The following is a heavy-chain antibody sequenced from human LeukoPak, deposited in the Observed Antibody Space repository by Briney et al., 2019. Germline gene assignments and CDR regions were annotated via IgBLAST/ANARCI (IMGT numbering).Heavy chain of an antibody. Sequence: GGSLRLSCAASGFTFEDYGMSWVRQAPGKGLEWVSAISGSGGSTYYADSVKGRFTISRDNSKNTLYLQMSSLRSEDTAVYYCAADPKVSPRLYSGYDPDQALDIWGQGTMVTVSS. J-gene: IGHJ3*02. CDR1: GFTFEDYG. CDR3: AADPKVSPRLYSGYDPDQALDI. D-gene: IGHD5-12*01. CDR2: ISGSGGST. V-gene: IGHV3-23*01.